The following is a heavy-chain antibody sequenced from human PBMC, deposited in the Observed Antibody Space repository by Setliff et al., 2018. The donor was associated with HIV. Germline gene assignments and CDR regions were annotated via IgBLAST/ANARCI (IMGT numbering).Heavy chain of an antibody. Sequence: SETLSLTCTVSGGSISNYYWTWIRQSAGKGLEWIGCIYSSGTTNYNPSLKSRVAMSVDTSKNQFSLKLSSVTAADTAVYYCARLSDDRYYYDSSGYRGFDIWGQGTMVTVSS. CDR1: GGSISNYY. CDR2: IYSSGTT. V-gene: IGHV4-4*07. CDR3: ARLSDDRYYYDSSGYRGFDI. D-gene: IGHD3-22*01. J-gene: IGHJ3*02.